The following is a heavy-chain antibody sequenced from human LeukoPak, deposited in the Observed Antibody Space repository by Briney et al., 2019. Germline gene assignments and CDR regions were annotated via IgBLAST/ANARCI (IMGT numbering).Heavy chain of an antibody. CDR2: IYYSGST. CDR1: GGSISSYY. Sequence: TSETLSLTXTVSGGSISSYYWGWIRQPPGKGLEWIGYIYYSGSTNYNPSLKSRVTISVDTSKNQFSLKLSSVTAADTAVYYCASSGLYCGGDCYSVPFDYWGQGTLVTVSS. J-gene: IGHJ4*02. D-gene: IGHD2-21*02. V-gene: IGHV4-59*01. CDR3: ASSGLYCGGDCYSVPFDY.